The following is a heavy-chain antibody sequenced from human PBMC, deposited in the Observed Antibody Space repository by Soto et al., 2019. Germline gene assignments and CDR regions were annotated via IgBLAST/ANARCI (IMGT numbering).Heavy chain of an antibody. CDR3: ACYDNSGNYPRWFDP. D-gene: IGHD3-22*01. V-gene: IGHV1-69*02. J-gene: IGHJ5*02. CDR1: GGTFSSCS. Sequence: QVQLVQSGAEVKKPGSSVNVSCKASGGTFSSCSISWVRRAPGQGLEWMARIIPVINMANYAQKFQGRVTITADKSTSTAYMELSSLRSEDTAVYYCACYDNSGNYPRWFDPWGQGTLVTVSS. CDR2: IIPVINMA.